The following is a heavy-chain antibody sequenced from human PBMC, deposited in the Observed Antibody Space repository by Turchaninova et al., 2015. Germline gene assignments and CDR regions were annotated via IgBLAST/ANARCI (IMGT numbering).Heavy chain of an antibody. CDR2: IYQSGST. Sequence: QVQLQESGPGLVKPSETLSLTCAVSDYSIRSGYYWGWIRQPPGKGLEWIGPIYQSGSTYCNPSLKGRVTVTGDTSKNQLPLKRSSVTAADTAVYYCARSTSPYDSFDIWGQGTMVTVSS. CDR1: DYSIRSGYY. CDR3: ARSTSPYDSFDI. J-gene: IGHJ3*02. V-gene: IGHV4-38-2*01.